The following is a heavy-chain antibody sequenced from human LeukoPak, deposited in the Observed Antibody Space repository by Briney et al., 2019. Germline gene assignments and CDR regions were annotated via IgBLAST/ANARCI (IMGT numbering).Heavy chain of an antibody. CDR3: AKDQRYYDIFRYYFDY. J-gene: IGHJ4*02. CDR2: ISYDGSNK. CDR1: GFTFSSYG. Sequence: GGSLRLSCAASGFTFSSYGMHWVRRAPGKGLEWVAVISYDGSNKYYADSVKGRFTISRDNSKNTLYLQMNSLRAEDTAVYYCAKDQRYYDIFRYYFDYWGQGTLVTVSS. V-gene: IGHV3-30*18. D-gene: IGHD3-9*01.